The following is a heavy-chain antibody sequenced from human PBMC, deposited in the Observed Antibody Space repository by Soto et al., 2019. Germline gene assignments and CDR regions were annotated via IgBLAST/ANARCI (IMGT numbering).Heavy chain of an antibody. Sequence: AGGSLRLSCAASGFTFSSYSMNWVRQAPGKGLEWVSSISSSSSYIYYADSVKGRFTISRDNAKNSLYLQMNSLRAEDTAVYYCARENSSSSTYYYGMDVWGQGTTGTVSS. J-gene: IGHJ6*02. D-gene: IGHD6-6*01. V-gene: IGHV3-21*01. CDR3: ARENSSSSTYYYGMDV. CDR1: GFTFSSYS. CDR2: ISSSSSYI.